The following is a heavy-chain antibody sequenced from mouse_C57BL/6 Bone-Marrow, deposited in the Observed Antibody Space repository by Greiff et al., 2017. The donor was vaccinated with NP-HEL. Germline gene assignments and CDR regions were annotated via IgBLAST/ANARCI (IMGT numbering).Heavy chain of an antibody. CDR3: ARDWGGMDY. V-gene: IGHV5-4*01. CDR1: GFTFSSYA. CDR2: ISDGGSYT. J-gene: IGHJ2*01. D-gene: IGHD1-1*02. Sequence: EVHLVESGGGLVKPGGSLKLSCAASGFTFSSYAMSWVRQTPEKRLEWVATISDGGSYTYYPDNVKGRFTISRDNAKNNLYLQMSHLKSEDTAMYYCARDWGGMDYWGQGTTLTVSS.